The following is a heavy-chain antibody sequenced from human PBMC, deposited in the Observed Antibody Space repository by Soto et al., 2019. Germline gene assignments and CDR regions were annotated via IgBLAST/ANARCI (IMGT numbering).Heavy chain of an antibody. D-gene: IGHD5-12*01. CDR3: ARKDSGYADYMDV. CDR1: GGSISSGGYY. CDR2: IYYSGST. Sequence: QVQLQESGPGLVKPSQTLSLTCTVSGGSISSGGYYWSWIRQHPGKGLEWIGYIYYSGSTYYNPSLKSRDTMSVDTSENQFSLRLSSVTAADTAVYYCARKDSGYADYMDVWGKGTTVTVSS. V-gene: IGHV4-31*03. J-gene: IGHJ6*03.